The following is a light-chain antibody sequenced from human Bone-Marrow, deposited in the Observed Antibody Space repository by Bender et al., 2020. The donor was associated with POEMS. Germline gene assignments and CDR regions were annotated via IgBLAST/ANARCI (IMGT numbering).Light chain of an antibody. J-gene: IGLJ1*01. V-gene: IGLV2-18*02. Sequence: QSALTQPASVSGSPGQSVTISCTRTSSDIGIYNHVSWYQQPPGTAPKLIIYEVSYRPSGVPARFSGSNSGNTASLTISGLQAEDEADYYCSSYTTSSAYVVGTGTKVTVL. CDR1: SSDIGIYNH. CDR3: SSYTTSSAYV. CDR2: EVS.